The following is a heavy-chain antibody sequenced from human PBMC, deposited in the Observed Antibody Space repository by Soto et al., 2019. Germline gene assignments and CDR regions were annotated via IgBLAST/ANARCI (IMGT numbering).Heavy chain of an antibody. CDR2: IYYSGST. D-gene: IGHD2-15*01. Sequence: QVQLQESGPGLVKPSQTLSLTCTVSGGSISSGDYYWSWIRQPPGKGLEWIGYIYYSGSTYYNPSLKSRVTISVDTSKNQFSLELSSVTAADTAVYYCASLPVVVAATGWFDPWGQGTLVTVSS. J-gene: IGHJ5*02. CDR3: ASLPVVVAATGWFDP. V-gene: IGHV4-30-4*01. CDR1: GGSISSGDYY.